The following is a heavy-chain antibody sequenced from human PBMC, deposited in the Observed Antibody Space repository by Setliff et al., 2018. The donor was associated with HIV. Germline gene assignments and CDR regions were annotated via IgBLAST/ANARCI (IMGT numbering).Heavy chain of an antibody. J-gene: IGHJ4*02. D-gene: IGHD5-12*01. CDR3: ATHRVGQRPWLSDF. Sequence: GGSLRLSCAASGFTVSNTYMSWVRQAPGKGLEWVSVIFSGGSTFYADSVKGRFTISRDNAKNALYLQMNSLRAEDTAVYHCATHRVGQRPWLSDFWGQGTLVTVSS. V-gene: IGHV3-66*01. CDR2: IFSGGST. CDR1: GFTVSNTY.